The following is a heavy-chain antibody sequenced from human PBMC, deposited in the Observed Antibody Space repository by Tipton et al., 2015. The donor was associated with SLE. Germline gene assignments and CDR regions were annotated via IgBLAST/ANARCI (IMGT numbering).Heavy chain of an antibody. CDR3: VRDRYYAQDY. CDR1: GFTFSRHW. V-gene: IGHV3-74*01. Sequence: SLRLSCAASGFTFSRHWMHWVRQAPGERPVWVSHINSDGTSTTYADSVKGRFTISRDNAKNSLFLQMDNLRAEDTAVYYCVRDRYYAQDYWGQGTLVTVSS. J-gene: IGHJ4*02. CDR2: INSDGTST. D-gene: IGHD3-22*01.